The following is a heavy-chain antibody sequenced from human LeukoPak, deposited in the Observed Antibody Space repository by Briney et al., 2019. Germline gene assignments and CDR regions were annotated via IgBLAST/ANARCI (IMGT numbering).Heavy chain of an antibody. CDR3: ARDSSAAGTSGMDV. Sequence: GGSLRLSCAASGFTFSDYYMSWIRQAPGKGLEWVSYISSSSSYTSYADSVKGRFTISRDNAKNSLYLQMNSLRAEDTAVYYCARDSSAAGTSGMDVWGKGTTVTVSS. V-gene: IGHV3-11*06. CDR2: ISSSSSYT. CDR1: GFTFSDYY. J-gene: IGHJ6*04. D-gene: IGHD6-13*01.